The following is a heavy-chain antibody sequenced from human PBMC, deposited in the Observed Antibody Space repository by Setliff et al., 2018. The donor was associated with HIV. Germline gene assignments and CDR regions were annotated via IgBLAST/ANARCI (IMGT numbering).Heavy chain of an antibody. CDR2: ISYDGTNT. J-gene: IGHJ4*02. Sequence: PGGSLRLSCAASGFTFSRSGMHWVRQAPGKGLDWVSLISYDGTNTYYADSVKGRFTISRDNAKDSMFLQMNSLRGEDTAVYYCAKASSRYGPFDYWGQGTLVTVSS. CDR1: GFTFSRSG. CDR3: AKASSRYGPFDY. V-gene: IGHV3-30*18. D-gene: IGHD2-2*01.